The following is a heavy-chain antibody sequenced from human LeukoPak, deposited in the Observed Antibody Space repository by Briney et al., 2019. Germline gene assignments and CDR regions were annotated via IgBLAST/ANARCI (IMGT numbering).Heavy chain of an antibody. CDR1: GYSFTTNG. V-gene: IGHV1-18*04. CDR2: ISPYNGDT. CDR3: ARLRGGFYSSRDAFDI. D-gene: IGHD6-19*01. Sequence: ASVRVSCKASGYSFTTNGISWVRQAPGQGLEWMAWISPYNGDTKYAEDLQDRVTLTTDTSTSTAYMELRSLTSDDTAVYYCARLRGGFYSSRDAFDIWGQGTMVTVSS. J-gene: IGHJ3*02.